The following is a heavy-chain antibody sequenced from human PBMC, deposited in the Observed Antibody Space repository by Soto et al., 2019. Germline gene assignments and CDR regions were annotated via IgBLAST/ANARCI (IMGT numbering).Heavy chain of an antibody. CDR3: ARERLHGQLWLLYFDY. CDR2: IIPIFGTA. V-gene: IGHV1-69*13. Sequence: ASVKVSCKASGGTFSSYAISWVRQAPGQGLEWMGGIIPIFGTANYAQKFQGRVTITADESTSTAYMELSSLRSEDTAVYYCARERLHGQLWLLYFDYWGQGTLVTVSS. CDR1: GGTFSSYA. J-gene: IGHJ4*02. D-gene: IGHD5-18*01.